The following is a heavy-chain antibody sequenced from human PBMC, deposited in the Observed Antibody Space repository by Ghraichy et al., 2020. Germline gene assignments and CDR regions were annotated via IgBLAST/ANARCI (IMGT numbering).Heavy chain of an antibody. Sequence: GGSLRLSCAASGLTFSSYEMNWVRQAPGKGLEWVSYISSSGSTIYYADSVKGRFTISRDNAKNSLYLQMNSLRAEDTAVYYCARSLLWFGELSGYYYGMDVWGQGTTVTVSS. V-gene: IGHV3-48*03. CDR2: ISSSGSTI. CDR3: ARSLLWFGELSGYYYGMDV. J-gene: IGHJ6*02. D-gene: IGHD3-10*01. CDR1: GLTFSSYE.